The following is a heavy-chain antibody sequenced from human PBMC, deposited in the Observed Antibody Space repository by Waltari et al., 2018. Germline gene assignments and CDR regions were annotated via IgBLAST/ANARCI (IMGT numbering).Heavy chain of an antibody. J-gene: IGHJ6*02. V-gene: IGHV3-74*01. D-gene: IGHD5-18*01. CDR3: ARDGYTYGYGGMGV. CDR2: MNGDGSST. Sequence: EVQLVESGGGLVQPGASLRPSCAASGFTFSSHWMHWVRQAPGKGLVWVSRMNGDGSSTTYADSVKGRFTISRDNAKNTLYLQMNSLRAEDTAVYYCARDGYTYGYGGMGVWGQGTTVTVSS. CDR1: GFTFSSHW.